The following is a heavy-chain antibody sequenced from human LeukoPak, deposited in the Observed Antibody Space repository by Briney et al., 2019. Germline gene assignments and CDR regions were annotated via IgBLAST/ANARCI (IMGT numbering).Heavy chain of an antibody. CDR3: ARGTLDN. CDR1: GVSVIAGF. J-gene: IGHJ4*02. D-gene: IGHD3/OR15-3a*01. CDR2: IYSDGST. V-gene: IGHV3-53*01. Sequence: PGGSLTLSCADSGVSVIAGFIYWGCQAPGKGLEWVSVIYSDGSTKYADSVKARFTISRDNSKNTVYLQMKSLRAEDTAVYYSARGTLDNWRQGTLVTVSS.